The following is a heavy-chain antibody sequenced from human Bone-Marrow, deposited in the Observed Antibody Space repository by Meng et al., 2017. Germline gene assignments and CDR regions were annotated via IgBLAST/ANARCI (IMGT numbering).Heavy chain of an antibody. J-gene: IGHJ4*02. Sequence: VQVGQSGAEVKKPGASVKVPCKASGYTFTSYGISWVRQAPGQGLEWMGWISAYNGNTNYAQKLQGRVAMTTDTSTSTAYMELRSLRSDDTAVYYCARDPHYYDSSGYFPFDYWGQGTLVTVSS. V-gene: IGHV1-18*01. CDR2: ISAYNGNT. CDR1: GYTFTSYG. D-gene: IGHD3-22*01. CDR3: ARDPHYYDSSGYFPFDY.